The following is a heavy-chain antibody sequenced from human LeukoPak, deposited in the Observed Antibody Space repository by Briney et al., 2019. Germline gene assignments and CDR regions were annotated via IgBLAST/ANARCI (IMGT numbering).Heavy chain of an antibody. Sequence: PGGPLRLSCAASGFTFSSYSMNWVRQAPGKGLEWVLSISSSSSYIYYADSVKGRFTISRDSAKNSLYLQMNSLRAEDTAVYYCARGMRGDWFDPWGQGTLVTVSS. J-gene: IGHJ5*02. V-gene: IGHV3-21*06. CDR2: ISSSSSYI. CDR1: GFTFSSYS. D-gene: IGHD3-16*01. CDR3: ARGMRGDWFDP.